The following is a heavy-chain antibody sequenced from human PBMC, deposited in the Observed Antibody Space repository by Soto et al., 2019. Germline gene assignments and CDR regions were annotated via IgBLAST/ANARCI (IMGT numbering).Heavy chain of an antibody. CDR1: GLIFSDYH. V-gene: IGHV3-72*01. CDR3: AMLGGWSGGSSGMDV. D-gene: IGHD6-19*01. CDR2: IRRKANSYTT. J-gene: IGHJ6*02. Sequence: EVQLVESGGGLVQPGGSLRLSCAASGLIFSDYHMDWVRQAPGKGLEWVGRIRRKANSYTTEYAASVKGRFTISRADSRTSRSVQMNSLTSEGPAVYYCAMLGGWSGGSSGMDVWGPGTTVTVSS.